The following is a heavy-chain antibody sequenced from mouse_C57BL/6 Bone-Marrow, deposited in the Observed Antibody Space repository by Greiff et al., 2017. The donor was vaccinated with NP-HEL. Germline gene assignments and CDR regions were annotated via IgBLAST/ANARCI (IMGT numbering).Heavy chain of an antibody. Sequence: EVQRVESGGDLVKPGGSLKLSCAASGFTFSSYGMSWVRQTPDKRLEWVATISSGGSYTYYPDSVKGRFTISRDNAKNTLYLQMSSLKSEDTAMYYCARHGRFPYYFDYWGQGTTLTVSS. CDR3: ARHGRFPYYFDY. V-gene: IGHV5-6*01. CDR2: ISSGGSYT. J-gene: IGHJ2*01. CDR1: GFTFSSYG.